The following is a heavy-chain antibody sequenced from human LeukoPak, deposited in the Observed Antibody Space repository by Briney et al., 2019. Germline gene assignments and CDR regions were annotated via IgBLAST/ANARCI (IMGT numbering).Heavy chain of an antibody. D-gene: IGHD6-19*01. Sequence: ASVTVSFTASGYTFTVYYIHWVRQAPGQGLERMGWINPNSGGTNYAQMFQGWVTMTRDTSISAAYMELSRLRSEGTAVYFRARAGGALDRSGWYVFDYWGQGTLVNVYS. CDR2: INPNSGGT. CDR1: GYTFTVYY. V-gene: IGHV1-2*04. J-gene: IGHJ4*02. CDR3: ARAGGALDRSGWYVFDY.